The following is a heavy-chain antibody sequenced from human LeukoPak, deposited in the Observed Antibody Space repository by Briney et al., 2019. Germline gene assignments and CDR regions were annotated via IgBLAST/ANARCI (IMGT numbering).Heavy chain of an antibody. D-gene: IGHD5-24*01. CDR3: ARDLKAGEMATIRNYYYMDV. J-gene: IGHJ6*03. V-gene: IGHV1-46*01. CDR1: GYTFTSYY. CDR2: INPSGGST. Sequence: ASVKVSCKASGYTFTSYYMHWVRQAPGQGLEWMGIINPSGGSTSYAQKFQGRVTMTRDMSTSTVYMELSSLRSEDTAVYYCARDLKAGEMATIRNYYYMDVWGKGTTVTVSS.